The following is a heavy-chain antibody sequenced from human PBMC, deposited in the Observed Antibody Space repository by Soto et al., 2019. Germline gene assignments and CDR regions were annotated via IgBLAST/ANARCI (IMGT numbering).Heavy chain of an antibody. CDR1: GGSISSSHW. D-gene: IGHD3-9*01. Sequence: QVQLQESGPGLVKPSGTLSLTCAVSGGSISSSHWWTWVRQSPGKGLEYIGEISHSGTSNSNPSLKSRVTLSVDKSKNPFSLTLTSVTAADTAVYYCARVVLTITRGAFDAWGHGTLVIVSS. CDR3: ARVVLTITRGAFDA. J-gene: IGHJ3*01. CDR2: ISHSGTS. V-gene: IGHV4-4*02.